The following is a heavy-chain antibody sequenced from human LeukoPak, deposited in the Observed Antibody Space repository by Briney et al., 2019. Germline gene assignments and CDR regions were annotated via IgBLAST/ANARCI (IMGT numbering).Heavy chain of an antibody. CDR1: GFTFSSYA. J-gene: IGHJ6*02. CDR3: ASHEWDDCSSTSCYEGMDV. V-gene: IGHV3-30-3*01. Sequence: GGSLRLSCAASGFTFSSYAMHWVRQAPGKGLEWVAVISYDGSNKYYADSVKGRFTISRDNSKNTLYLQMNSLRAEDTAVYHCASHEWDDCSSTSCYEGMDVWGQGTTVTVSS. D-gene: IGHD2-2*01. CDR2: ISYDGSNK.